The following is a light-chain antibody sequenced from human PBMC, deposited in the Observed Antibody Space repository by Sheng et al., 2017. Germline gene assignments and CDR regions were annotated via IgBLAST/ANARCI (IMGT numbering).Light chain of an antibody. CDR2: KAS. CDR3: QQYGSSFGT. V-gene: IGKV1-5*03. J-gene: IGKJ1*01. Sequence: DIQMTQSPSTLSASVGDRVTITCRASQNVNNWLAWYQQKPGKAPKLLIHKASISHTGVPSRFSGSGSGTEFTLTISGLQPDDFATYYCQQYGSSFGTFGQGTKVEIK. CDR1: QNVNNW.